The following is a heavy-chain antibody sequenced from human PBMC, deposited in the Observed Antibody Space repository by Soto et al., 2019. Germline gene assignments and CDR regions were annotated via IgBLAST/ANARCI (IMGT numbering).Heavy chain of an antibody. CDR2: INPNSGGT. D-gene: IGHD5-12*01. V-gene: IGHV1-2*04. CDR3: ARGGDGYDYRSVAFDI. Sequence: ASVKVSRKASGYTFTGYYMHCVRQAPGQGLEWMGWINPNSGGTNYAQKFQGWVTMTRDTSISTAYMELSRLRSDDTAVYYCARGGDGYDYRSVAFDIWGQGTMVTVSS. J-gene: IGHJ3*02. CDR1: GYTFTGYY.